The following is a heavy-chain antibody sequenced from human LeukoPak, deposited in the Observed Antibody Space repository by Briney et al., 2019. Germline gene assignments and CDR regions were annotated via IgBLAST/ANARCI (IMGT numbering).Heavy chain of an antibody. J-gene: IGHJ5*02. V-gene: IGHV1-2*02. CDR3: ARTYCSGGSCYFFANWFDP. D-gene: IGHD2-15*01. CDR2: INTKSGGT. Sequence: GASVKVSCKASGYTFTVYYMHWVRQAPGQGPEWMGWINTKSGGTKYAQKFQGRVTMTRDTSISTAYMELSRLRSDDTAVYYCARTYCSGGSCYFFANWFDPWGQGTLVTVSS. CDR1: GYTFTVYY.